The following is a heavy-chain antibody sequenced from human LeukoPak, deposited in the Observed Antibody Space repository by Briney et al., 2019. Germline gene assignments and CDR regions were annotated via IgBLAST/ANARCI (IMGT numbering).Heavy chain of an antibody. V-gene: IGHV3-7*01. D-gene: IGHD3-3*01. CDR2: IKSDGSEK. CDR1: GFTFGTYW. J-gene: IGHJ4*02. Sequence: PGGSLRLSCAASGFTFGTYWMSWVRQAPGKGLEWVANIKSDGSEKYYADSVKGRFTISRDNVKKSLYMQMNSLRAEDTAVYYCARSPTYYDFWSGYKFIDYWGQGAVVTVSS. CDR3: ARSPTYYDFWSGYKFIDY.